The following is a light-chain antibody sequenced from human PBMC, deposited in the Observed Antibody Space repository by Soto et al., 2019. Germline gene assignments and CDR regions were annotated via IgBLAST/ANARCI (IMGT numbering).Light chain of an antibody. Sequence: QSALTQPRSVSGSPGQSVTISCTGTSSDVGAYDYVYWYQQHPGKAPKLMIYDVSKRPSGVPDRFSGSKSGNTASLTISGLQAEDEAEYYCCSYAGSYTFYVFGTGTKVTVL. CDR2: DVS. CDR1: SSDVGAYDY. CDR3: CSYAGSYTFYV. V-gene: IGLV2-11*01. J-gene: IGLJ1*01.